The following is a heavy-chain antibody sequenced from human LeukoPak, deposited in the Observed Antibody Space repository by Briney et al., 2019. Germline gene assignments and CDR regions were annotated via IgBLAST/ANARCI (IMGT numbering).Heavy chain of an antibody. CDR1: GGTFSSYA. CDR2: IIPIFGTA. CDR3: ARLVLEVRIGYCSSTSCPNWFDP. D-gene: IGHD2-2*01. J-gene: IGHJ5*02. Sequence: ASVKVSCKASGGTFSSYAISWVRQAPGQGLEWMGGIIPIFGTANYAQKFRGRVTITTDESTSTAYMELSSLRSEDTAVYYCARLVLEVRIGYCSSTSCPNWFDPWGQGTLVTVSS. V-gene: IGHV1-69*05.